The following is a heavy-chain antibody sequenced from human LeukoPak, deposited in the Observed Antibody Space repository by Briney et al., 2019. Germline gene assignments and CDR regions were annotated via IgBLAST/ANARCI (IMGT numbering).Heavy chain of an antibody. D-gene: IGHD2-15*01. CDR1: GFTFSSYG. CDR2: IWYDGSNK. V-gene: IGHV3-33*01. J-gene: IGHJ2*01. CDR3: ARDAPYCSGGSCYSERWYFDL. Sequence: GRSLRLSCAASGFTFSSYGMHWVRQAPGKGLEWVAVIWYDGSNKYYADSVQGRFTISRDNSKNTLYLQMNSLRAEDTAVYYCARDAPYCSGGSCYSERWYFDLWGRGTLVTVSS.